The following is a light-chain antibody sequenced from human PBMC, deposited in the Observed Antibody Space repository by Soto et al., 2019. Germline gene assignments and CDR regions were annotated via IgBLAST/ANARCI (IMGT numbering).Light chain of an antibody. CDR1: SSNIGNNA. Sequence: QSVLTQPPSVSEAPRQRVTISCSGSSSNIGNNAVNWYQQLPGKAPKLLIYYDDLLPSGVSDRFSGSKSGTSASLAISGLQSEDEADHYCPAWDDSLNGDVFGTGTKVTVL. CDR3: PAWDDSLNGDV. V-gene: IGLV1-36*01. CDR2: YDD. J-gene: IGLJ1*01.